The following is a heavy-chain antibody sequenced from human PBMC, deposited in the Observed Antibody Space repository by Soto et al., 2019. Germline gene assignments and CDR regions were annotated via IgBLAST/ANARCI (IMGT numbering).Heavy chain of an antibody. J-gene: IGHJ4*01. D-gene: IGHD3-22*01. Sequence: EVQLVESGGGLVKPGGSLRLSCAASGFTFSNAWINWVRQAPGKGLEWVGRIKSKTDGGTTDYAEPVKGSFAISRDDSNNMVYLQMNSLKIEDTAVYYCTTDSYSTIIIVRFDYWGHGTLVTVSS. CDR2: IKSKTDGGTT. V-gene: IGHV3-15*07. CDR3: TTDSYSTIIIVRFDY. CDR1: GFTFSNAW.